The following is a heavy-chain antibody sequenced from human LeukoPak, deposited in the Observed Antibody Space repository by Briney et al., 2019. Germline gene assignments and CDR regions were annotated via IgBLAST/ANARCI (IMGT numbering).Heavy chain of an antibody. CDR3: VKDTRGGYFDSSGYADC. CDR2: ISWNSGNI. Sequence: PGGSLRLSCAASGFTFDDYAMHWVRQAPGKGLEWVSGISWNSGNICYADSVKGRFTISRDNAKNSLYLQINSLRAEDTALYYCVKDTRGGYFDSSGYADCWGQGTLVTVSS. CDR1: GFTFDDYA. V-gene: IGHV3-9*01. D-gene: IGHD3-22*01. J-gene: IGHJ4*02.